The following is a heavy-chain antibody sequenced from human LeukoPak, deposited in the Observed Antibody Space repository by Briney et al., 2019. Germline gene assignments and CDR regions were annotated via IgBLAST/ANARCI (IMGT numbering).Heavy chain of an antibody. Sequence: EASVKVSCKASGYTFTNYGISWVRQAPGQGLEWMGWISAYNGNTNYAQKLQGRVTMTTDTSTSTAYMELRSLRSDDTAVYYCAKGLDRHYDILTGYYNPFDYWGQGTLVTVSS. CDR2: ISAYNGNT. CDR3: AKGLDRHYDILTGYYNPFDY. D-gene: IGHD3-9*01. V-gene: IGHV1-18*01. J-gene: IGHJ4*02. CDR1: GYTFTNYG.